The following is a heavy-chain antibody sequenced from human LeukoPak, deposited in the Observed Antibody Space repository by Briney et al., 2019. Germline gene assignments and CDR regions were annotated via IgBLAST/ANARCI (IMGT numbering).Heavy chain of an antibody. CDR2: ISSSGSTI. Sequence: GGSLRLSCAASGFTFSDYYMSWIRQAPGKGLEWVSYISSSGSTIYYADSVKGRFTISRDNAKNSLYLQMNSLRAEDTAVCYCARDRRDGYNSDWGQGTLVTVSS. CDR3: ARDRRDGYNSD. V-gene: IGHV3-11*04. D-gene: IGHD5-24*01. CDR1: GFTFSDYY. J-gene: IGHJ4*02.